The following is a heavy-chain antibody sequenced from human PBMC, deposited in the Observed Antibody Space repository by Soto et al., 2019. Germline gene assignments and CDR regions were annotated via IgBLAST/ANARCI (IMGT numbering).Heavy chain of an antibody. D-gene: IGHD6-19*01. V-gene: IGHV1-18*04. CDR2: ISTFNGNT. CDR3: TTENTGTRPTVALDF. Sequence: QVQLVQSGGEVKKPGASVKVSCKTSGYTFINYGITWVRQAPGQGLEWMGWISTFNGNTNYAQKFQGRVTMTRDTSTTTAYMELRTLRSDDTAMYYCTTENTGTRPTVALDFWGQGILVTASS. J-gene: IGHJ4*02. CDR1: GYTFINYG.